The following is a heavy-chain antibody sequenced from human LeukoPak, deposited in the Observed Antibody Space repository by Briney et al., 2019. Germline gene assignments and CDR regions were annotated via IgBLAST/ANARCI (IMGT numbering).Heavy chain of an antibody. CDR1: GYSFTSYG. CDR3: ARGRIPEPFDY. D-gene: IGHD1-14*01. V-gene: IGHV1-18*01. Sequence: GESLKISCKGSGYSFTSYGISWVRQAPGQGLEWMGWISAYNGNTNYAQKLQGRVTMTTDTSTSTAYMELRSLRSDDTAVYYCARGRIPEPFDYWGQGTLVTVSS. CDR2: ISAYNGNT. J-gene: IGHJ4*02.